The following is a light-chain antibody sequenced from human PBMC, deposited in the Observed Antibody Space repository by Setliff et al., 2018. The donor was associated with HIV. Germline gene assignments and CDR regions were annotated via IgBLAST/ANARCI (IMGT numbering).Light chain of an antibody. CDR2: EVS. CDR3: SSYTTNTRV. V-gene: IGLV2-14*01. CDR1: SSDVGGYNY. Sequence: QSALTQPASVSGSPGQSITISCTGTSSDVGGYNYVCWYQQHPGKAPKLIIYEVSNRPSGVSNRFSGSKSGNTASLTISVLQADDEADYYCSSYTTNTRVFGGGTKGTVL. J-gene: IGLJ3*02.